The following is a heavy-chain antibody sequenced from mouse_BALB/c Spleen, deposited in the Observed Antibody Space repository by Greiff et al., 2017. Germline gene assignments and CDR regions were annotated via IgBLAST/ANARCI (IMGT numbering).Heavy chain of an antibody. CDR3: ARDLYYGSSSRYYDV. D-gene: IGHD1-1*01. J-gene: IGHJ1*01. Sequence: VQRVESGPGLVAPSQSLSITCTVSGFSLTSYGVHWVRQPPGKGLEWLGVIWAGGSTNYNSALMSRLSISKDNSKSQVFLKMNSLQTDDTAMYYCARDLYYGSSSRYYDVWGAGTTVTVSS. CDR1: GFSLTSYG. CDR2: IWAGGST. V-gene: IGHV2-9*02.